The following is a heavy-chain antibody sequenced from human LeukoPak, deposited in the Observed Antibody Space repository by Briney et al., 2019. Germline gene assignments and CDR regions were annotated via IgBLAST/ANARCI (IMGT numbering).Heavy chain of an antibody. CDR3: ARQGQLVFNWFDP. V-gene: IGHV4-39*01. J-gene: IGHJ5*02. Sequence: SETLSLTCAVYGGSFSSYYWGWIRQPPGKGLEWIGSIYYSGSTYYNPSLTSRVTISVDTSKNQFSLKLSSVTAADTAVYYCARQGQLVFNWFDPWGQRTLVTVSS. D-gene: IGHD6-6*01. CDR1: GGSFSSYY. CDR2: IYYSGST.